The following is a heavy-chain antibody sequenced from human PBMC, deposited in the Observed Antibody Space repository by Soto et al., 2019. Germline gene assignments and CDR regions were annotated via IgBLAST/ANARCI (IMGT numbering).Heavy chain of an antibody. CDR2: ISYDGGNQ. D-gene: IGHD2-8*01. CDR3: AKDGCPDGICYVRDHWFDP. CDR1: VFTFIRFG. V-gene: IGHV3-30*18. J-gene: IGHJ5*02. Sequence: PGWSLRLSCASSVFTFIRFGMHWVRQAPGKGLEWVALISYDGGNQYYGDSARGRFTITRDNSKNTVFLQMNSLREEDTAVYYCAKDGCPDGICYVRDHWFDPWGQGAQVTVSS.